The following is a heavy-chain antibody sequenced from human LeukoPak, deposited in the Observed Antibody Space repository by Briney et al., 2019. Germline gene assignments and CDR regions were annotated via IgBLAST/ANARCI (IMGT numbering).Heavy chain of an antibody. CDR1: GGSISSYY. V-gene: IGHV4-59*01. Sequence: SETLSLTCTVSGGSISSYYWSWIRQPPGKGLEWIGYIYYSGSTNYNPSLKSRVTISVDTSKNQFSLKLSSVTAADTAVYYCARDQGSSSWLPSRWFDPWSQGTLVTVSS. CDR3: ARDQGSSSWLPSRWFDP. J-gene: IGHJ5*02. D-gene: IGHD6-13*01. CDR2: IYYSGST.